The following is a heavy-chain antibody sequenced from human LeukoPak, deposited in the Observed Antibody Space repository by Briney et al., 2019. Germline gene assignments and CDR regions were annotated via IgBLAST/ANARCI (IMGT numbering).Heavy chain of an antibody. J-gene: IGHJ4*02. V-gene: IGHV4-39*01. CDR1: GGSISSNSNY. CDR2: ISYGGST. Sequence: SETQTLTCTVSGGSISSNSNYWAWIRQPPGRGLEWIGSISYGGSTYYSPSLESRVTISVDTSKNQFSLKLSSVTAADTAVYYCARQALWFFDDWGQGTLVTVSS. CDR3: ARQALWFFDD. D-gene: IGHD2-21*01.